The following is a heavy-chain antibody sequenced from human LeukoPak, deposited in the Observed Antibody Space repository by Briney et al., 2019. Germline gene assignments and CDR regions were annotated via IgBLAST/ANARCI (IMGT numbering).Heavy chain of an antibody. CDR2: FYYSGNT. D-gene: IGHD3-22*01. J-gene: IGHJ3*02. CDR3: ARSTGVFNHYDSRGGAFDI. CDR1: GGSISSYY. Sequence: SETLSLTCTVSGGSISSYYWSWIRQPPGKGLEWIGYFYYSGNTNYNPSLKSRVTMSVDTSRNQFSLQLSSVTAADTAVYYCARSTGVFNHYDSRGGAFDIWGQGTMVTVSS. V-gene: IGHV4-59*01.